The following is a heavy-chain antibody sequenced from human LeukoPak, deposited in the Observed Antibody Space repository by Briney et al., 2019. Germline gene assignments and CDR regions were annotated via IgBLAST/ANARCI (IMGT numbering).Heavy chain of an antibody. J-gene: IGHJ4*02. CDR2: IKLDGSEK. CDR3: ARDQYDTWSRRGNFDS. D-gene: IGHD3-3*01. V-gene: IGHV3-7*03. CDR1: GFTFGKYW. Sequence: GGSLRLSCVASGFTFGKYWMSWVRQAPGKGLEWVANIKLDGSEKNYVDSLKGRFTISRDNTKNSLYLQMNSLRVEDTAVFYCARDQYDTWSRRGNFDSWGQGTLVIVSS.